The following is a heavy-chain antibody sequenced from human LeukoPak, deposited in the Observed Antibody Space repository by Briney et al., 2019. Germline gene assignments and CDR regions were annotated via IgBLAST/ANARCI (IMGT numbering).Heavy chain of an antibody. CDR3: AIFDFWSGFDY. CDR2: ISYDGSNK. J-gene: IGHJ4*02. V-gene: IGHV3-30*03. Sequence: PGRSLRLSCAASGFTFSSYGMHWVRQAPGKGLEWVAVISYDGSNKYYADSVKGRFTISRDNSKNTLYLQMNSLRAEDTAVYYCAIFDFWSGFDYWGQGTLVTVSS. D-gene: IGHD3-3*01. CDR1: GFTFSSYG.